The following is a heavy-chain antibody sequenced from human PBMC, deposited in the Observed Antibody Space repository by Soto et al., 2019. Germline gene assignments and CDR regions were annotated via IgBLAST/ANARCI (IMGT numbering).Heavy chain of an antibody. Sequence: QVQLVESGGGVVQPGRSLRLSCAASGFTFSSYAMHWVRQAPGKGLEWVAVISYDGSNKYYADSVKVRFTISRDNSKNTLYLQMNSLRAEDTAVYYCARDRWVVVVAAPFDYWGQGTLVTVSS. V-gene: IGHV3-30-3*01. CDR2: ISYDGSNK. J-gene: IGHJ4*02. CDR1: GFTFSSYA. CDR3: ARDRWVVVVAAPFDY. D-gene: IGHD2-15*01.